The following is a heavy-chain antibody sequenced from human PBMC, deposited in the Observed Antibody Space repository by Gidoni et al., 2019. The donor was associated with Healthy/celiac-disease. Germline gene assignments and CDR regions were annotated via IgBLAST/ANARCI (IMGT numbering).Heavy chain of an antibody. CDR2: IDPSDSYT. Sequence: EVQLVQSGAEVKKPGESLRISCKGPGYSFTSYWLSWVSQMPGKGLEWMGRIDPSDSYTDYSPSFQGHVTSSADKSISTAYLQWSSLKASDTAMYYWARRSLKDPPSGSYQVDYYDGMDVWGQGTTVTVSS. V-gene: IGHV5-10-1*03. CDR1: GYSFTSYW. CDR3: ARRSLKDPPSGSYQVDYYDGMDV. J-gene: IGHJ6*02. D-gene: IGHD1-26*01.